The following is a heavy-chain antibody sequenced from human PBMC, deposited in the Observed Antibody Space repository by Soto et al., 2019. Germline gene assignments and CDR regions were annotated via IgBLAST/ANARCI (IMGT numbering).Heavy chain of an antibody. J-gene: IGHJ6*02. D-gene: IGHD2-21*01. V-gene: IGHV3-11*06. CDR3: ARVDGESRVDV. CDR1: GFTFSDYY. Sequence: VQLVESGGGLVKPGGSLRLSCAASGFTFSDYYMAWVRQTPGKGREWIAYIVSGSTYTNYADSVKGRFTISRDNDRESLFLEMNSLRADDTALYYCARVDGESRVDVWGQGTTVSVS. CDR2: IVSGSTYT.